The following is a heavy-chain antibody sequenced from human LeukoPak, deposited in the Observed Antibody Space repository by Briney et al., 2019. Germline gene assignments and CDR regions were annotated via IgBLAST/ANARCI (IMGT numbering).Heavy chain of an antibody. J-gene: IGHJ4*02. CDR2: ISSSSSTI. D-gene: IGHD3-10*01. CDR1: GFTFSSYS. CDR3: ERFAAEDY. V-gene: IGHV3-48*02. Sequence: GGSLKLSCAASGFTFSSYSMNWVRQAPGKGLEWVSYISSSSSTIQYADAVKGRFTISRDNAKNSLYLQMNSLREEDTAVYYCERFAAEDYWGQGTLVTVSS.